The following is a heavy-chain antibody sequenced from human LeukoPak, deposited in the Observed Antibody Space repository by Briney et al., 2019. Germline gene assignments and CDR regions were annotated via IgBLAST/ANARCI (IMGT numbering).Heavy chain of an antibody. CDR3: ARDLDSSSWYYFDY. D-gene: IGHD6-13*01. Sequence: HPGGSLRLSCAASGFTFSSYWMSWVRQAPGKGLEWVANIKQDGSEKYYVDSVKGRFTISRDNAKNSLYLQMNSLRAEDTAVYYRARDLDSSSWYYFDYWGQGTLVTVSS. CDR2: IKQDGSEK. V-gene: IGHV3-7*01. CDR1: GFTFSSYW. J-gene: IGHJ4*02.